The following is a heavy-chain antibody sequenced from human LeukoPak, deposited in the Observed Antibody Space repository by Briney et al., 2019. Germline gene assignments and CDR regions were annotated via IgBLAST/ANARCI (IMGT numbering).Heavy chain of an antibody. J-gene: IGHJ5*02. V-gene: IGHV1-2*02. CDR3: ARAAAGTPRDGWFDP. CDR1: GYTFTGYY. Sequence: ASVKVSCKASGYTFTGYYMHWVRQAPGQGLEWMGWINPNSGGTNYAQKFQGRVTMTRDTSISTAYMELSRLRSDDTAVYYCARAAAGTPRDGWFDPWGQGTLVTVSS. CDR2: INPNSGGT. D-gene: IGHD6-13*01.